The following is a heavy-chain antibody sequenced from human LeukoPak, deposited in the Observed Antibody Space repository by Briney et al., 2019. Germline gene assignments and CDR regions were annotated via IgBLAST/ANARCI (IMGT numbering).Heavy chain of an antibody. Sequence: GGSLRLSWAAAGFTFSSNAMSWVRQAPGKGLDWVSAITSEDSTHYADSVKGGFTGSGDISKDTLYLQMNRLRAEDAPVYYCPKPASYRGNWFAPWGQGTLVTASS. V-gene: IGHV3-23*01. J-gene: IGHJ5*02. CDR2: ITSEDST. CDR3: PKPASYRGNWFAP. CDR1: GFTFSSNA.